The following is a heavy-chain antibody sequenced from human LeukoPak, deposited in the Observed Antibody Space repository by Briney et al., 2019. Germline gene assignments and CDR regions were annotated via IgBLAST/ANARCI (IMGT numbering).Heavy chain of an antibody. CDR2: IYSGDSDT. D-gene: IGHD3-10*01. CDR1: GYIFTSYW. J-gene: IGHJ5*02. CDR3: ARRAYYGSGSYSNWFYP. Sequence: GVSLNFSCTASGYIFTSYWIGWVRQAPGKGLGWMGIIYSGDSDTKYSPSFQGRVTISADKSISTAYLQWSSLKAADTAMYYCARRAYYGSGSYSNWFYPWGQGNLVTVSS. V-gene: IGHV5-51*01.